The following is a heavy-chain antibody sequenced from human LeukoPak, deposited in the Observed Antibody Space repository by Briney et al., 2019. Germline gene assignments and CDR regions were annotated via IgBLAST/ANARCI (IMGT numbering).Heavy chain of an antibody. V-gene: IGHV3-23*01. CDR1: GLMFSNSD. CDR2: ISRTGFST. CDR3: AELGITMIGGV. J-gene: IGHJ6*04. Sequence: GGSLRLSCVASGLMFSNSDTGWVRQAPGRGLEWVSTISRTGFSTFYADSVKGRFTISRDNSKNSLYLQMNSLRAEDTAVYYCAELGITMIGGVWGKGTTVTISS. D-gene: IGHD3-10*02.